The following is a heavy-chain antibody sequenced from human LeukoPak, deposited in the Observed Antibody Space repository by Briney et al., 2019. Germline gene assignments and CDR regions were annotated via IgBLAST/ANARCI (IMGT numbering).Heavy chain of an antibody. D-gene: IGHD3-22*01. CDR2: INTNTGNP. J-gene: IGHJ6*03. CDR3: ARLKGSYDSSGYYFPLYYYYYYMDV. V-gene: IGHV7-4-1*02. CDR1: GYTFTSYA. Sequence: ASVKVSCKASGYTFTSYAMNWVRQAPGQGLEWMGWINTNTGNPTYAQGFTGRFVFSLDTSVSTAYLQISGLKAEDTAVYYCARLKGSYDSSGYYFPLYYYYYYMDVWGKGTTVTVSS.